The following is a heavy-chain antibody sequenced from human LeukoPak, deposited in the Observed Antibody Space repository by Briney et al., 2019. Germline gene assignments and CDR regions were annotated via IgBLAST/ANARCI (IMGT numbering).Heavy chain of an antibody. D-gene: IGHD4-17*01. V-gene: IGHV1-18*01. J-gene: IGHJ5*02. CDR3: ATTNGYGANGGWFDP. CDR1: GYTFTSYP. Sequence: ASVKVSCKASGYTFTSYPISWVRQAPGQGLEWMGWITTYNGNTNYAQKLQGRVTMTTDTSTSTAYMDLRGLRSDDTAVYYCATTNGYGANGGWFDPWGQGTLVTVSS. CDR2: ITTYNGNT.